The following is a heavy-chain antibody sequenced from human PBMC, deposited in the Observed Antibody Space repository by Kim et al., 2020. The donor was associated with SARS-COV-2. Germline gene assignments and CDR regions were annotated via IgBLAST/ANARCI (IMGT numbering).Heavy chain of an antibody. CDR1: GFTFSSYT. CDR3: TTRLADHFAN. J-gene: IGHJ4*02. CDR2: ISDRSQST. Sequence: GGSLRLSCAASGFTFSSYTLNWVRQAPRKGLEWVSTISDRSQSTPYADSVRGRFTISRDDSRNTVYLQMSSLRGEDTAIYYCTTRLADHFANWGQGTPVT. V-gene: IGHV3-23*01. D-gene: IGHD6-19*01.